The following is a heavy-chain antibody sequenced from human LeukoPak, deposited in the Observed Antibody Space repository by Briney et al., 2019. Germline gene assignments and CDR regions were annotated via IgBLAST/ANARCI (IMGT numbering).Heavy chain of an antibody. V-gene: IGHV4-39*01. J-gene: IGHJ4*02. CDR3: AKSGGYGLIDY. Sequence: TSETLSLTCTVSGASISGSGYYWGWIRQPPGKGLEWIGSIYSSGSTYYNASLQSRVTISIETSKNQIALRLNSVTAADTAMYYCAKSGGYGLIDYWGQGTLVTVSS. CDR1: GASISGSGYY. D-gene: IGHD1-26*01. CDR2: IYSSGST.